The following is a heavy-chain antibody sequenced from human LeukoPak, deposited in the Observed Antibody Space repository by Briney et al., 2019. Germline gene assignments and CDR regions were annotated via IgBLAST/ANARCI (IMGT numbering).Heavy chain of an antibody. CDR2: INPNSGGT. Sequence: ASVKVSCKASGYTFTGYYMHWVRQAPGQGLEWMGWINPNSGGTNYAQKFQGRVTMTRDTSISTAYMELSRLRSDDTAVYYCARVVNYYDSSGYYYWGQGTLVTVSS. D-gene: IGHD3-22*01. CDR3: ARVVNYYDSSGYYY. J-gene: IGHJ4*02. V-gene: IGHV1-2*02. CDR1: GYTFTGYY.